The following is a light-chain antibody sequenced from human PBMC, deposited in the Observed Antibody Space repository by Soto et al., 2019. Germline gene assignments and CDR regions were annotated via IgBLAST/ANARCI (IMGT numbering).Light chain of an antibody. CDR3: QQYESTPPT. J-gene: IGKJ2*01. V-gene: IGKV4-1*01. CDR1: QSVLYSSNNKNY. Sequence: IVMTQSPDSLAVSLGERATINCKSSQSVLYSSNNKNYLAWYQQRPGQPPKLLIYWASTRESGVPDRFSGSQSANDFTLTITSLQAEDVAVYYCQQYESTPPTFGQGNKLEIK. CDR2: WAS.